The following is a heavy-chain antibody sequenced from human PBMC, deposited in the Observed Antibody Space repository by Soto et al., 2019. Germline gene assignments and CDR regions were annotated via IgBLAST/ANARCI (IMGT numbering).Heavy chain of an antibody. Sequence: SGPTLVNPTQTLTLTCTFSGFSLSTSGMCVSWIRQPPGKALEWLALIDWDDDKYYSTSLKTRLTISKDTSKNQVVLTMTNMDPVDTATYYCARIPQTMRWGVILSWAVFDSWGQVTLVTVS. CDR2: IDWDDDK. CDR3: ARIPQTMRWGVILSWAVFDS. D-gene: IGHD3-10*01. CDR1: GFSLSTSGMC. V-gene: IGHV2-70*01. J-gene: IGHJ4*02.